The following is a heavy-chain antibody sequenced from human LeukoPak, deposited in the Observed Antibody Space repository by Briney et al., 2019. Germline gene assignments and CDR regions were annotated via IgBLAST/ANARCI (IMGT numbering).Heavy chain of an antibody. CDR1: GGPISSSSYY. CDR2: IYYSGST. D-gene: IGHD1-26*01. CDR3: AKTTTIVGATIDY. Sequence: SETLSLTCTVSGGPISSSSYYWGWIRQPPGKGLEWIGSIYYSGSTYYNPSLKSRVTISVDTSKNQFSLKLSSVTAADTAVYYCAKTTTIVGATIDYWGQGTLVTVSS. J-gene: IGHJ4*02. V-gene: IGHV4-39*01.